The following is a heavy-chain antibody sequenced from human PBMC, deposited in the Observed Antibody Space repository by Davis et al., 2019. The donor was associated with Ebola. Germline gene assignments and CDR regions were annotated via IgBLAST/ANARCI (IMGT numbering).Heavy chain of an antibody. CDR1: GFTFSSYA. V-gene: IGHV3-64*01. CDR3: ARDRFGDYAIDS. D-gene: IGHD4-17*01. CDR2: ISSNGGST. J-gene: IGHJ5*01. Sequence: PGGSLRLSCAASGFTFSSYAMHWVRQAPGKGLEYVSAISSNGGSTYYANSVKGRFTISRDNAKNALFLQMNSLRDEDTAIYYCARDRFGDYAIDSWGQGTLVTVSS.